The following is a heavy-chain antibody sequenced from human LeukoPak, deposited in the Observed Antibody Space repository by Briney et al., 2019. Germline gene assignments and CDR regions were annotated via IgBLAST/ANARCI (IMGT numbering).Heavy chain of an antibody. CDR2: IYPDDSDT. D-gene: IGHD6-13*01. J-gene: IGHJ4*02. CDR1: GYNFTNYW. CDR3: ARQGSYSSSWYNIDY. Sequence: GESLKISCKGSGYNFTNYWIGWVRPMPGKGLEWVGMIYPDDSDTRYSPSFQGQVTISADKSINTACLQWGSLKASDTAMYYCARQGSYSSSWYNIDYWGQGTPVTVSS. V-gene: IGHV5-51*01.